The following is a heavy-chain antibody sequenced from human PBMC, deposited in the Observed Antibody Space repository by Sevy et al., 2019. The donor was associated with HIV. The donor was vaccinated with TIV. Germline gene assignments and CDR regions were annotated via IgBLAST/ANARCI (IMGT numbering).Heavy chain of an antibody. V-gene: IGHV4-59*01. J-gene: IGHJ6*02. CDR2: IYYSGST. D-gene: IGHD3-10*01. Sequence: SETLSLTCTVSGGSISSYYWSWIRQPPGKGLEWIGYIYYSGSTNYNPSLKSRVTISVDTSKNQFSLKLSSVTAADTAVYYCARDPRVENDGSGSSPYGMDVWGQGTTVTVSS. CDR3: ARDPRVENDGSGSSPYGMDV. CDR1: GGSISSYY.